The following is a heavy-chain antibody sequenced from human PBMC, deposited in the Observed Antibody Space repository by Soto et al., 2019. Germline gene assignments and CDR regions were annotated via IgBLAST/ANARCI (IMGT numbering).Heavy chain of an antibody. Sequence: GGSLRLSCAASGFTFSPFAMHWVRQAPGKGLEWVAIIYFDGSGKYYADSVRGRFTISKDNSKNTLYLQMNSLRVEDTAVYYCVRDQDRSPPRAFDLWGQGTTVTVSS. CDR1: GFTFSPFA. CDR3: VRDQDRSPPRAFDL. D-gene: IGHD3-22*01. J-gene: IGHJ3*01. CDR2: IYFDGSGK. V-gene: IGHV3-33*01.